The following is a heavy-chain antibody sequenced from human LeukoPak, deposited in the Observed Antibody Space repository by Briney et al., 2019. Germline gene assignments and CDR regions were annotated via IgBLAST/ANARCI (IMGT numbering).Heavy chain of an antibody. V-gene: IGHV1-18*01. J-gene: IGHJ5*02. D-gene: IGHD1-26*01. CDR1: GYAFTSYG. CDR3: ARDLTGATGSNWFDP. Sequence: ASVKVSCKASGYAFTSYGISWVRQAPGQGLEWMGWISAYNGNTNYAQKLQGRVTMTTDTSTSTAYMELRSLRSDDTAVYYCARDLTGATGSNWFDPWGQGTLVTVSS. CDR2: ISAYNGNT.